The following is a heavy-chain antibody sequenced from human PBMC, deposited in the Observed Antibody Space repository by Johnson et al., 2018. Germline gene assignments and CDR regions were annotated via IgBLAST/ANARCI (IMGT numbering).Heavy chain of an antibody. Sequence: VQLQESGGGLVQPGGSLRLSCAASGFTFSSYWMHWVRQAPGKGLVWVSRINSDGSSTSYADSVKGRFTISSDNAKNTLYLQMKSLRAEDTAVYYCATHYTQILNPPLMDVWGQGTTVTVSS. J-gene: IGHJ6*02. CDR3: ATHYTQILNPPLMDV. D-gene: IGHD4-11*01. V-gene: IGHV3-74*01. CDR1: GFTFSSYW. CDR2: INSDGSST.